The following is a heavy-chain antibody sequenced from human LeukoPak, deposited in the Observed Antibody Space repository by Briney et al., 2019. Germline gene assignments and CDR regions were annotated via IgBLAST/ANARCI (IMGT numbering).Heavy chain of an antibody. CDR3: ARVIQRATAMITFGGVIALDY. Sequence: PGGSLRLSCAASGFTFSNSAMTWVRQAPGKGLEWVAVISYDGSNKYYADSVKGRFTISRDNSKNTLYLQMNSLRAEDTAVYYCARVIQRATAMITFGGVIALDYWGQGTLVTVSS. CDR1: GFTFSNSA. CDR2: ISYDGSNK. D-gene: IGHD3-16*02. V-gene: IGHV3-30*04. J-gene: IGHJ4*02.